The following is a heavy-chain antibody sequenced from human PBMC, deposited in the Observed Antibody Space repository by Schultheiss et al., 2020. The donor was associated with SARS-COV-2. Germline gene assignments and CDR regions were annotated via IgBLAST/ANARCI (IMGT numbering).Heavy chain of an antibody. CDR1: GGSISSYY. D-gene: IGHD4-17*01. CDR3: ARLFRTTVTDYYFDY. V-gene: IGHV4-4*07. CDR2: IYTSGST. J-gene: IGHJ4*02. Sequence: SQTLSLTCTVSGGSISSYYWSWIRQPAGKGLEWIGRIYTSGSTNYNPSLKSRVTMSVDTSQNQFSLKLSSVTAADTAVYYCARLFRTTVTDYYFDYWGQGTLVTVSS.